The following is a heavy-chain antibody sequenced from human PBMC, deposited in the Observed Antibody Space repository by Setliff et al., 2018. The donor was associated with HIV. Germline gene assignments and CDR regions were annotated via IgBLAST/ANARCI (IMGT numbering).Heavy chain of an antibody. Sequence: ASEKVSCKASGYTFTAYYIHWVRQAPGHELQLMGRIEPSSGGTNYIQKFQGRVTITRDTSIYTVYMELTGLTSDDTAVYYCARQDHSSVNTGSLYAFDVWGQGTMVTVSS. V-gene: IGHV1-2*06. CDR1: GYTFTAYY. CDR2: IEPSSGGT. D-gene: IGHD2-8*02. J-gene: IGHJ3*01. CDR3: ARQDHSSVNTGSLYAFDV.